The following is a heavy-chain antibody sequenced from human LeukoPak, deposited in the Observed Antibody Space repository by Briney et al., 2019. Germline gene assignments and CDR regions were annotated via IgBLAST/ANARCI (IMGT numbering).Heavy chain of an antibody. CDR3: ARDVPAPTPFDY. Sequence: ASVKVSCKASAYIFSNYGIRWVRQAPGQGLERMGWISVKNGDTKYIQKFRGRVTMTTHTSTSTAYMELWSLRYDDTAVYYCARDVPAPTPFDYWGQGTLVTVSS. CDR2: ISVKNGDT. CDR1: AYIFSNYG. J-gene: IGHJ4*02. D-gene: IGHD3-10*02. V-gene: IGHV1-18*01.